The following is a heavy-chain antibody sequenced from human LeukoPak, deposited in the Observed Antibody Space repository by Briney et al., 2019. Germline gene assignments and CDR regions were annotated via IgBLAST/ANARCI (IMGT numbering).Heavy chain of an antibody. V-gene: IGHV3-30*03. CDR1: GFTFSSYG. Sequence: GSLRLSCAASGFTFSSYGMHWVRQAPGKGLEWVAVISYDGSNKYYADSVKGRFTISRDNSKNTLYLQMNSLRAEDTAVYYCARDPYSGGYGDYYYYYMDLWGQGTTVTISS. J-gene: IGHJ6*03. CDR3: ARDPYSGGYGDYYYYYMDL. CDR2: ISYDGSNK. D-gene: IGHD1-26*01.